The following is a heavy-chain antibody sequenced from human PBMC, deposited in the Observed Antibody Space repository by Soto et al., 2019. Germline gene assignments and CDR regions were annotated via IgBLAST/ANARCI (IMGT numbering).Heavy chain of an antibody. CDR3: AHSREVVVVPAAMHRSNWFDP. D-gene: IGHD2-2*01. CDR1: GFSLSTSGVG. J-gene: IGHJ5*02. Sequence: QITLKESGPTLVKPTQTLTLTCTFSGFSLSTSGVGVGWIRQPPGKALEWLALIYWDDDKRYSPSLKSRLTLTKDTSKXXVXLTXTHMDPVDTATYYCAHSREVVVVPAAMHRSNWFDPWGQGTLVTVSS. V-gene: IGHV2-5*02. CDR2: IYWDDDK.